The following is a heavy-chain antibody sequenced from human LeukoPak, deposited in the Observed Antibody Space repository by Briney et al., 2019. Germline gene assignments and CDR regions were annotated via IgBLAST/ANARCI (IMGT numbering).Heavy chain of an antibody. Sequence: NPSETLSLTCAVYGGSFSGYYCSWIRQPPGKGLEWIGEINHSGSTNYNPSIKSRVTISVDTSKNQFSLNLTSVTAADTAVYYCARLDIGGYSRSTNYNWFDPWGQGTLVTVSS. J-gene: IGHJ5*02. CDR2: INHSGST. CDR1: GGSFSGYY. D-gene: IGHD6-13*01. V-gene: IGHV4-34*01. CDR3: ARLDIGGYSRSTNYNWFDP.